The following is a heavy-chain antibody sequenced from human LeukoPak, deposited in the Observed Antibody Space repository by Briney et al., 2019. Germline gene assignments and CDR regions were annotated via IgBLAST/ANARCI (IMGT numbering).Heavy chain of an antibody. D-gene: IGHD2-2*01. CDR3: VSCGTTTCIIRFDH. CDR1: GFTFSRYW. V-gene: IGHV3-7*01. CDR2: IKEDGSEK. Sequence: GGSLRLSCAASGFTFSRYWMNWVRQAPGKGLEWVASIKEDGSEKPYVDSVKGRFTISRDNAKNSLYLQMNSLRAEDTAIYYCVSCGTTTCIIRFDHWGQGTLVTVSS. J-gene: IGHJ4*02.